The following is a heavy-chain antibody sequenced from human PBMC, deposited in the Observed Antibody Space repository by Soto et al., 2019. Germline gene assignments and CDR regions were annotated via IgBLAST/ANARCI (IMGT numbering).Heavy chain of an antibody. CDR1: GGSLSSSSW. CDR3: VHHGGVPYYHDF. CDR2: IFYSGST. V-gene: IGHV4-4*02. Sequence: SETLSLTCAVSGGSLSSSSWWSWVRQPPGKTLEWLGEIFYSGSTKYNPSLNSRVTISADQSKNDFSLRLSSVTAAATAVYYCVHHGGVPYYHDFWGQGMLVTVSS. J-gene: IGHJ4*02. D-gene: IGHD2-8*01.